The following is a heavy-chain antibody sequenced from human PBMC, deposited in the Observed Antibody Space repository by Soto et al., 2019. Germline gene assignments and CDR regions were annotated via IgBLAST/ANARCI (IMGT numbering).Heavy chain of an antibody. J-gene: IGHJ6*02. CDR3: ARVGHITNYGMAV. V-gene: IGHV1-69*01. Sequence: QVQLVQSGAEVKKPGSSVKVSCEASGGTFSSYPINWVRQAPGQGLEWMGGIIPFFGTSNYAQKFQGRVTITADDSMSTAYMELRRLRSEDTAVYYCARVGHITNYGMAVWGQGATVTVSS. CDR2: IIPFFGTS. CDR1: GGTFSSYP. D-gene: IGHD1-26*01.